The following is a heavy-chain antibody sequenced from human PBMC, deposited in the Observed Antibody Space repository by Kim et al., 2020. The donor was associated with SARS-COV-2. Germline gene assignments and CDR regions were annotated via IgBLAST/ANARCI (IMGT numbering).Heavy chain of an antibody. J-gene: IGHJ4*02. V-gene: IGHV4-34*01. D-gene: IGHD3-22*01. Sequence: PSLKSRVTISVDTSKNQFSLKLSSVTAADTAVYYCAIIGPNLGDSSDDYWGQGTLVTVSS. CDR3: AIIGPNLGDSSDDY.